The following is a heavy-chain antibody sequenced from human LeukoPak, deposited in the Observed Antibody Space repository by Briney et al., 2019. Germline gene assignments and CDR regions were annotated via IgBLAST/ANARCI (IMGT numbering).Heavy chain of an antibody. J-gene: IGHJ4*02. CDR2: INRSGST. V-gene: IGHV4-34*01. Sequence: SETLSLTCAVYGGSFSGYYWSWIRQPPGKGLEWIGEINRSGSTNYNPSLKSRVTISVDTSKNQFSLKLSSVTAADTAVYYCARGAGGLAGRWGQGTLVTVSS. D-gene: IGHD2-15*01. CDR3: ARGAGGLAGR. CDR1: GGSFSGYY.